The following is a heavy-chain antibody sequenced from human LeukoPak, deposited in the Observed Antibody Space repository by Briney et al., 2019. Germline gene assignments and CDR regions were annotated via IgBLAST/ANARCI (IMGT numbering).Heavy chain of an antibody. CDR2: IISSNDYI. Sequence: GGSLRLSCAASGFIFNTYSMNWVRQAPGKGLEWVSSIISSNDYIYYADSVKGRFTISRDNAKNSLYLQMNSLSAEDTAVYYCARVGSYESSGYPYYYYYYMDVWGKGTTVTVSS. CDR1: GFIFNTYS. CDR3: ARVGSYESSGYPYYYYYYMDV. D-gene: IGHD3-22*01. J-gene: IGHJ6*03. V-gene: IGHV3-21*01.